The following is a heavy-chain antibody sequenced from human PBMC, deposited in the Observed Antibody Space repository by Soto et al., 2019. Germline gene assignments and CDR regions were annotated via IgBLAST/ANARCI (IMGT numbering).Heavy chain of an antibody. CDR1: GGSFSGYY. CDR2: INHSGST. CDR3: ARGLRARYYYDSSGYYYPSRFDY. V-gene: IGHV4-34*01. D-gene: IGHD3-22*01. Sequence: PSETLSLTCAVYGGSFSGYYWSWIRQPPGKGLEWIGEINHSGSTNYNPSPKSRVTITVDTSKNQFSLKLSSVTAADTAVYYCARGLRARYYYDSSGYYYPSRFDYWGQGTLVTVSS. J-gene: IGHJ4*02.